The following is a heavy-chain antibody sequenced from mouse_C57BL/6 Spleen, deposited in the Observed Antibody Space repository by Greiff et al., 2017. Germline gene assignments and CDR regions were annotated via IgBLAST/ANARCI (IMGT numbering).Heavy chain of an antibody. D-gene: IGHD1-1*02. J-gene: IGHJ4*01. Sequence: VQLQQPGAELVKPGASVKLSCKASGYTFTSYWMHWVKQRPGRGFEWIGRIDPNSGGTKYNEKFKSKATLTVDKPSSTAYMQLSSLTSEDSAVYYCAREGSYDAMDYWGQGTSVTVSS. V-gene: IGHV1-72*01. CDR1: GYTFTSYW. CDR2: IDPNSGGT. CDR3: AREGSYDAMDY.